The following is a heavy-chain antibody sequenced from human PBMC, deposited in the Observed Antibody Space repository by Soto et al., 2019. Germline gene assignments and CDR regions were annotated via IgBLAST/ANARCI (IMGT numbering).Heavy chain of an antibody. CDR2: INPNSGGT. CDR1: GYSFTDYY. V-gene: IGHV1-2*02. J-gene: IGHJ6*02. CDR3: ARGGYCYTVNCYEGYYYGMDV. Sequence: QVQMVQSGAEVKKPGASVRVSCKTSGYSFTDYYIHWVRQAPGQGLEWMGWINPNSGGTNYARKFQGRVTLTRDTSINTAYMELSSLTSDDTAVFHCARGGYCYTVNCYEGYYYGMDVWGQGTTVSVSS. D-gene: IGHD2-2*03.